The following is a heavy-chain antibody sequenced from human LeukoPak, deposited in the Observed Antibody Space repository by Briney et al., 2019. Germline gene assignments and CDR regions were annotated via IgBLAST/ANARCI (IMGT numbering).Heavy chain of an antibody. V-gene: IGHV3-7*01. Sequence: GGSLRLSCAASGFTFSSYWMSWVRQAPGKGLEWVANIKQDGSEKYYVDSVKGRFTISRDNAKNPLYLQMNSLRAEDTAVYYCARVAYSIPYYFDYWGQGTLVTVSS. D-gene: IGHD6-13*01. CDR2: IKQDGSEK. J-gene: IGHJ4*02. CDR3: ARVAYSIPYYFDY. CDR1: GFTFSSYW.